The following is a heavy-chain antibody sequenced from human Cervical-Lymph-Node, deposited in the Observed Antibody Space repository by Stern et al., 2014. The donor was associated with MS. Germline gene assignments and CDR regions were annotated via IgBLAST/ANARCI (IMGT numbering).Heavy chain of an antibody. J-gene: IGHJ4*02. CDR2: IVPSVDKA. Sequence: VQLVESGAEVRQPGSSVKVSCKASGATFSTNAISWVRQAPGQGLEWMVGIVPSVDKANYSQSFRVSVMISADESTSTVYLELSSLRSDDTAVYYCAREHHGGNFESWGQGTLVIVSS. CDR1: GATFSTNA. V-gene: IGHV1-69*01. D-gene: IGHD4-23*01. CDR3: AREHHGGNFES.